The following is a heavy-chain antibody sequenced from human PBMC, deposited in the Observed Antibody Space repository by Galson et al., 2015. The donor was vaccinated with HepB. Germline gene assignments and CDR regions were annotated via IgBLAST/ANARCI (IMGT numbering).Heavy chain of an antibody. V-gene: IGHV3-7*03. CDR1: GFTFSSYW. J-gene: IGHJ3*02. CDR3: ARDGWQWLATDAFDI. D-gene: IGHD6-19*01. CDR2: IKQDGSEK. Sequence: SLRLSCAASGFTFSSYWMSWVRQAPGKGLEWVANIKQDGSEKYYVDSVKGRFTISRDNAKNSLYLQMNSLRAEDTAVYYCARDGWQWLATDAFDIWGQGTMVTVSS.